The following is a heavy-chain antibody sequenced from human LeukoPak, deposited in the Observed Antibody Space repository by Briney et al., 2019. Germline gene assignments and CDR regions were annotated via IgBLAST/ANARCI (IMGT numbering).Heavy chain of an antibody. CDR2: IYTSGST. Sequence: SETLSLTCTVSGGSISSYYWSWIRQPAGKGLEWIGRIYTSGSTNYNPSLKSRVTISLDTSKNQFSLKLSSVTAADTAVYYCARANDVGATLDYWGQGTLVTVSS. CDR3: ARANDVGATLDY. V-gene: IGHV4-4*07. D-gene: IGHD1-26*01. J-gene: IGHJ4*02. CDR1: GGSISSYY.